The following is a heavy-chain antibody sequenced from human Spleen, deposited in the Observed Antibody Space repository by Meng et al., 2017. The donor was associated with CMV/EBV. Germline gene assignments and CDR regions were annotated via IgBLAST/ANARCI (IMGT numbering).Heavy chain of an antibody. Sequence: PGGPFSSYALSWVRQAPGQGLEWMGGIIPIFGTANYAQKFQGRVTITTDESTSTAYMELSSLRSEDTAVYYCASGVVDYSNRYYFDYWGQGTLVTVSS. D-gene: IGHD4-11*01. V-gene: IGHV1-69*05. CDR3: ASGVVDYSNRYYFDY. CDR1: GGPFSSYA. CDR2: IIPIFGTA. J-gene: IGHJ4*02.